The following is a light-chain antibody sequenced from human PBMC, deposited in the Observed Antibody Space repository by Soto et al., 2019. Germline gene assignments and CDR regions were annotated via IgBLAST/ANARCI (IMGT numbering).Light chain of an antibody. V-gene: IGKV4-1*01. Sequence: DIVMTQSPDSLAVSLGERATINCKSSQSVLYTSNNKNYLAWYQQKPGQPPKLLIYWASTRESGVPDRFSGSGSWTDFTLTISSLQAEDVALYYCQQYYSTPRTFGQGTKVEIK. CDR1: QSVLYTSNNKNY. CDR3: QQYYSTPRT. CDR2: WAS. J-gene: IGKJ1*01.